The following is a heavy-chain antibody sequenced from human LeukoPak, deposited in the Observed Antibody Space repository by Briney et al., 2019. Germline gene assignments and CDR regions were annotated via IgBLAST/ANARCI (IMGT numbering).Heavy chain of an antibody. Sequence: SETLSLTCAVYGGSFSGYYWSWIRQPPGKGLEWIGEINHSGSTNYNPSLKSRVTISVDTSKNQFSLKLRSVTAADTAVYYCARDQRNRIGRFDYWGQGTLVTVSS. D-gene: IGHD2-15*01. V-gene: IGHV4-34*01. J-gene: IGHJ4*02. CDR2: INHSGST. CDR3: ARDQRNRIGRFDY. CDR1: GGSFSGYY.